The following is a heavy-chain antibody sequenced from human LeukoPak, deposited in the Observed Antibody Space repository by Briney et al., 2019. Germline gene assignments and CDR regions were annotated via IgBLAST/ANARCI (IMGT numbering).Heavy chain of an antibody. CDR1: GGSFSGYY. V-gene: IGHV4-34*01. CDR3: AREKEDEPGIAVAGTEYFQH. D-gene: IGHD6-19*01. Sequence: SETLSLTCAVYGGSFSGYYWSWIRQPPGKGLEWIGEINHSGSTNYNPSLKSRVIISVDTSKNQFSLKLSSVTAADTAVYYCAREKEDEPGIAVAGTEYFQHWGQGTLVTVSS. CDR2: INHSGST. J-gene: IGHJ1*01.